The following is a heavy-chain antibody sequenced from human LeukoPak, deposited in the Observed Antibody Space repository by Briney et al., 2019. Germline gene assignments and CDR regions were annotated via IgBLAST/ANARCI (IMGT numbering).Heavy chain of an antibody. CDR2: INPNSGVT. D-gene: IGHD6-13*01. J-gene: IGHJ4*02. CDR1: GDTFTAYY. Sequence: SVKVSCKASGDTFTAYYMHWMRQAPGQGLEWMGWINPNSGVTSYAQKFQARVTMTRDTSISTAYMELRRLSSDDTAVYYCASPGYSSSFIDYWGQGTLVTVSS. V-gene: IGHV1-2*02. CDR3: ASPGYSSSFIDY.